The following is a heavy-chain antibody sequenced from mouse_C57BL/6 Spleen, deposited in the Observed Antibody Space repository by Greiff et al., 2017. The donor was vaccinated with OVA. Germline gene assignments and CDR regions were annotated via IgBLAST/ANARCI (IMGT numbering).Heavy chain of an antibody. Sequence: EVQLQESGPELVKPGASVKISCKASGYTFTDYYMNWVKQSHGKSLEWIGDINPNNGGTSYNQKFKGKATLTVDKSSSTAYMELRSLTSEDSAVYYCARWDETTVRVGFAYWGQGTLVTVSA. J-gene: IGHJ3*01. D-gene: IGHD1-1*01. CDR2: INPNNGGT. CDR3: ARWDETTVRVGFAY. CDR1: GYTFTDYY. V-gene: IGHV1-26*01.